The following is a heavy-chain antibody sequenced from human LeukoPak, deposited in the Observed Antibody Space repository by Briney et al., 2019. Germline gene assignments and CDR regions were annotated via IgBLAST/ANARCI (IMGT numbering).Heavy chain of an antibody. CDR1: GFTFSSYG. D-gene: IGHD3-22*01. Sequence: PGGSLRLSCAASGFTFSSYGMHWVRQAPGKGLEWVAFIRYDGSNKYYADSVKGRFTISRDNAKNSLYLQMNSLRAEDTAVYYCARDSATYYYDSSGYLHWGQGTLVTVSS. J-gene: IGHJ4*02. V-gene: IGHV3-30*02. CDR2: IRYDGSNK. CDR3: ARDSATYYYDSSGYLH.